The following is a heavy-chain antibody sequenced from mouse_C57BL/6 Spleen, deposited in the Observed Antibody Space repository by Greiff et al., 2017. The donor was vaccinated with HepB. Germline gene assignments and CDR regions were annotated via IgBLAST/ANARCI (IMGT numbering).Heavy chain of an antibody. Sequence: QVQLQQPGAELVRPGTSVKLSCKASGYTFTSYWMHWVKQRPGQGLEWIGVIDPSDSYTNYNQKFKGKATLTVDTSSSTAYMQLSSLTSEDSAVYYYARWGHYYAMDYWGQGTSVTVSS. J-gene: IGHJ4*01. CDR1: GYTFTSYW. CDR2: IDPSDSYT. CDR3: ARWGHYYAMDY. V-gene: IGHV1-59*01.